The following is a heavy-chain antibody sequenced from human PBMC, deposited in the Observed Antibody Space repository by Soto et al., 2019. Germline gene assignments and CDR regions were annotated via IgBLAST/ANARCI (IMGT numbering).Heavy chain of an antibody. J-gene: IGHJ6*02. CDR1: GFTFSSYG. V-gene: IGHV3-30*18. CDR3: AKERSSWGYYYYGMDV. CDR2: ISYDGSNK. Sequence: GGSLRLSCAASGFTFSSYGMHWVRQAPGKGLEWVAVISYDGSNKYYADSVKGRFTISRDNSKNTLYLQMNSLRAEDTAVYYCAKERSSWGYYYYGMDVWGQGTTVTVSS. D-gene: IGHD6-13*01.